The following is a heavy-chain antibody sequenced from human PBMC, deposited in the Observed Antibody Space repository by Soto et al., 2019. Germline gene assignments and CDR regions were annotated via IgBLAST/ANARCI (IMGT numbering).Heavy chain of an antibody. V-gene: IGHV3-30*18. CDR1: GFTFSSYG. J-gene: IGHJ6*02. Sequence: GGSLRLSCAASGFTFSSYGMHWVRQAPGKGLEWVAVISYDGSNKYYADYVKGRFTISRDNSKNTLYLQMNSLRAEDTAVYYCAKDAHYDILTGYSSDYYYYGMDVWGQGTTVTVSS. D-gene: IGHD3-9*01. CDR3: AKDAHYDILTGYSSDYYYYGMDV. CDR2: ISYDGSNK.